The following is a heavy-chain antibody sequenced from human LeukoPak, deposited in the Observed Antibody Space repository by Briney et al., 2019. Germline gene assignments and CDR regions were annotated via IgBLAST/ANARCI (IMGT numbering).Heavy chain of an antibody. CDR2: ISYDGSNK. Sequence: PGGSLRLSCAASGFTFSSYAMHWVRQAPGKGLEWVAVISYDGSNKYYADSVKGRFTISRDNSKNTLYLQMNSLRAEDTAVYYCARDSVGATNYFDYWGQGTLVTASS. J-gene: IGHJ4*02. D-gene: IGHD1-26*01. V-gene: IGHV3-30-3*01. CDR3: ARDSVGATNYFDY. CDR1: GFTFSSYA.